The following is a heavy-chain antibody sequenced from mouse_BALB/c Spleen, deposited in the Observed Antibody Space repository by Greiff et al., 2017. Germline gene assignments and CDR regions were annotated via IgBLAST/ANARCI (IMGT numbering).Heavy chain of an antibody. D-gene: IGHD1-1*01. CDR3: ARRGYYGSLWFAY. V-gene: IGHV4-1*02. J-gene: IGHJ3*01. CDR1: GFDFSRYW. Sequence: EVQRVESGGGLVQPGGSLKLSCAASGFDFSRYWMSWVRQAPGKGLEWIGEINPDSSTINYTPSLKDKFIISRDNAKNTLYLQMSKVRSEDTALYYCARRGYYGSLWFAYWGQGTLVTVSA. CDR2: INPDSSTI.